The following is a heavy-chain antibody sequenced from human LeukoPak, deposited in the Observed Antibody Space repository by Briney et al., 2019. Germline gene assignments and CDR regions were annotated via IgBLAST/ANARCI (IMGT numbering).Heavy chain of an antibody. CDR2: INPNSGGT. CDR1: GYTFTGYY. CDR3: ARIGDIVVVVAATPSHVDV. D-gene: IGHD2-15*01. Sequence: GASVKVSCKASGYTFTGYYMHWVRQAPGQGLEWMGRINPNSGGTNYAQKFQGRVTMTRDTSISTAYMELSRLRSDDTAVYYCARIGDIVVVVAATPSHVDVWGKGTTVTVSS. J-gene: IGHJ6*04. V-gene: IGHV1-2*06.